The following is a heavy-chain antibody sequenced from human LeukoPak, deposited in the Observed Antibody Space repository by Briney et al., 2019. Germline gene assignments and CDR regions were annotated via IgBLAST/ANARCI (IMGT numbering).Heavy chain of an antibody. CDR1: GFTFSDYY. D-gene: IGHD4-17*01. J-gene: IGHJ4*02. Sequence: GGSLRLSCAASGFTFSDYYMTWIRQAPGKGLEWVSYISTSGSPIYYADSVRGRFTISRDNAKKSLYLQMNSLRAEDSAVYYCARDRLHYGEYEKTFDYWGQGTLVTVSS. V-gene: IGHV3-11*04. CDR2: ISTSGSPI. CDR3: ARDRLHYGEYEKTFDY.